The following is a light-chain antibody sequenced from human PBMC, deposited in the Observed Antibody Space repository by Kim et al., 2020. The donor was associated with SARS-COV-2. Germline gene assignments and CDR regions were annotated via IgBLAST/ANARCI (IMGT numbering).Light chain of an antibody. CDR3: ETWDSNLVI. J-gene: IGLJ2*01. V-gene: IGLV4-60*03. CDR1: SGHSKYI. CDR2: LEGSGSY. Sequence: SSVKLTGTLSSGHSKYIIAWHQQQQGKAPRDLMKLEGSGSYSKGSGVPDRFSGSSSGADRYLTISNVQSEDEADYYCETWDSNLVIFAGGTQLTVL.